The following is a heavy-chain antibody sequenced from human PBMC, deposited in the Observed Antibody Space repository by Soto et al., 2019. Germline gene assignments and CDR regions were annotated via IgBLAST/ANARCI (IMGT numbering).Heavy chain of an antibody. D-gene: IGHD3-9*01. V-gene: IGHV3-23*01. J-gene: IGHJ4*02. CDR3: AKHSYYDILTGYDFDY. CDR1: GLIFSGYA. Sequence: GGSLRLSCAASGLIFSGYAMSWVRQAPGKGLEWVSAISGSGGSTYYADSAKGRFTISRDNSKNTLYLQMNSLRAEDTAVYYCAKHSYYDILTGYDFDYWGQGTLVTVSS. CDR2: ISGSGGST.